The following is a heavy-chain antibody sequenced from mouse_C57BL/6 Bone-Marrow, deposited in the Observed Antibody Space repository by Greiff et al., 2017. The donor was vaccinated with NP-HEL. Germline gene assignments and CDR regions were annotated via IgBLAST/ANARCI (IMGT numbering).Heavy chain of an antibody. D-gene: IGHD2-5*01. CDR2: IDPSDSYT. Sequence: VQLQQPGAELVMPGASVKLSCKASGYTFTSYWMHWVKQRPGQGLEWIGEIDPSDSYTNYNQKFKGKSTLTVDKSSSTAYMQLSSLTSEDSAVYYCAYCSNYRAYWGQGTLVTVSA. V-gene: IGHV1-69*01. J-gene: IGHJ3*01. CDR1: GYTFTSYW. CDR3: AYCSNYRAY.